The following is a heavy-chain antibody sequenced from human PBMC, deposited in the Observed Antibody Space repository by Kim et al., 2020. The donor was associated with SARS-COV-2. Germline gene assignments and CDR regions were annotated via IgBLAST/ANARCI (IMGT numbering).Heavy chain of an antibody. J-gene: IGHJ4*02. D-gene: IGHD1-1*01. Sequence: ACSVKGRFTISRDNARDSMYLQMNRLRAEDTAMYYCARDLSTGLPGGFDYWGPGTLVTVSS. CDR3: ARDLSTGLPGGFDY. V-gene: IGHV3-21*01.